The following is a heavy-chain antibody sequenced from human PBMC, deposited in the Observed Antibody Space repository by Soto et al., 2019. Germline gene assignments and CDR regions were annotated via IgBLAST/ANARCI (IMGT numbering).Heavy chain of an antibody. Sequence: PSETLSLTCTVSGGSISNYYWSWIRQPPGKGLEWIGYIYYSGSTNYNPSLKSRVTISVDTSKNQFSLKLTSVTAADTAVYYCARQIYDSDSGPNFQYYFDSWGQGTLVTVSS. CDR1: GGSISNYY. J-gene: IGHJ4*02. V-gene: IGHV4-59*01. D-gene: IGHD3-22*01. CDR3: ARQIYDSDSGPNFQYYFDS. CDR2: IYYSGST.